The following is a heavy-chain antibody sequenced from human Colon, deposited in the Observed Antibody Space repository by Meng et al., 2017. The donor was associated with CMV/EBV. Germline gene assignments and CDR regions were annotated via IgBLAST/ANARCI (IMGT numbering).Heavy chain of an antibody. D-gene: IGHD3-10*01. CDR2: IYSGGST. J-gene: IGHJ5*02. Sequence: ASGFTVSSNYMSWVRQAPGKGLEWVSVIYSGGSTYYADSVKGRFTISRDNSKNTLYLQMNSLRAEDTAVYYCARDGDGSGRNNWFDPWGQGTLVTVSS. CDR3: ARDGDGSGRNNWFDP. V-gene: IGHV3-66*02. CDR1: GFTVSSNY.